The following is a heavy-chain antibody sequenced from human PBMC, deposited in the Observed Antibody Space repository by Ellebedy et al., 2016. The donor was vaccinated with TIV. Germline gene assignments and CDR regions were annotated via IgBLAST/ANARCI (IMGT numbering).Heavy chain of an antibody. D-gene: IGHD2-21*01. CDR2: IKKDSSKK. V-gene: IGHV3-7*01. CDR3: AKGPEKWVWYFQE. Sequence: PGGSLRLSCEASGFTFSSFWMSWVRQAPGKALEWVADIKKDSSKKYYVDSVKGRCTFSRDNSKSTLFLHMDSLKVEESGVYDCAKGPEKWVWYFQEWGLGKLVTVSS. CDR1: GFTFSSFW. J-gene: IGHJ1*01.